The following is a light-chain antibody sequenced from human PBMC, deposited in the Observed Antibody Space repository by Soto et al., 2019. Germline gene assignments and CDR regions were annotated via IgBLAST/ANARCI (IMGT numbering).Light chain of an antibody. CDR1: QSVSSN. V-gene: IGKV3-15*01. CDR3: QQYNNWPQT. CDR2: GTS. Sequence: EIVMTQSPATLSVSPGERVTISCRASQSVSSNLAWYQQRPGQAPRLLIYGTSTRATGIPARFSGSGSGTELTLTISSLQSEDFAVYYCQQYNNWPQTFGQGTKVEIK. J-gene: IGKJ1*01.